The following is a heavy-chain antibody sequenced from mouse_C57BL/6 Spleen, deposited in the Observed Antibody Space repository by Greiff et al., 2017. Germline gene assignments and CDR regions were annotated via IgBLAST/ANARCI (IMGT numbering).Heavy chain of an antibody. CDR2: IRSGGST. D-gene: IGHD2-3*01. CDR1: GFSLTSYG. Sequence: VQLLQSGPGLVQPSQSLSITCTVSGFSLTSYGVHWVRQSPGKGLEWLGVIRSGGSTDYNAAFICRMSIRDDDYKSQVFFKMSSRQADDTAIYYCANDGYYAMDYWGQGTSVTVSS. V-gene: IGHV2-2*01. CDR3: ANDGYYAMDY. J-gene: IGHJ4*01.